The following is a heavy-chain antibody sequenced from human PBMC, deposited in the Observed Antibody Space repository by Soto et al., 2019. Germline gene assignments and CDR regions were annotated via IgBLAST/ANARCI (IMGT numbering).Heavy chain of an antibody. CDR2: ISSSGSTI. CDR3: ASPGYSSSWYLFDY. CDR1: GFTFSSYE. D-gene: IGHD6-13*01. V-gene: IGHV3-48*03. J-gene: IGHJ4*02. Sequence: GGSLRLSCAASGFTFSSYEMNWVRQAPGKGLEWVSYISSSGSTIYYADSVKGRFTISRDNAKNSLYLQMNSLRAEDTAVYYCASPGYSSSWYLFDYWGQGTLVTVSS.